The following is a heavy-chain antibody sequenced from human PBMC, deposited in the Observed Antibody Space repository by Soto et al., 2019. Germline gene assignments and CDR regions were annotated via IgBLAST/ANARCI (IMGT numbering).Heavy chain of an antibody. CDR2: SYCSGST. CDR1: GGSISSYY. CDR3: ASTQMYYYDSSGYYQYYFDY. J-gene: IGHJ4*02. Sequence: SETLSLTCTVSGGSISSYYWSWIRQPPGKGLEWIGYSYCSGSTNYNPSLKTRVTISVDTSKNQFSLKLSSVTAADTAVYSCASTQMYYYDSSGYYQYYFDYWGQGTLVTVSS. D-gene: IGHD3-22*01. V-gene: IGHV4-59*01.